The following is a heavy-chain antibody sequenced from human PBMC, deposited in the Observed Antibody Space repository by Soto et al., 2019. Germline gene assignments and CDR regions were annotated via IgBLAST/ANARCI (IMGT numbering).Heavy chain of an antibody. CDR3: TTDPEETYYYDSSGFSGAGFDY. CDR2: IKSKTDGGTT. D-gene: IGHD3-22*01. J-gene: IGHJ4*02. V-gene: IGHV3-15*07. Sequence: EVQLVESGGGLVKPGGSLRLSCAASGFTFSNAWMNWVRQAPGKGLEWVGRIKSKTDGGTTDYAAPVKGRFTISRDDSKNTLYLQMNSLKTEDTAVYYCTTDPEETYYYDSSGFSGAGFDYWGQGTLVTVSS. CDR1: GFTFSNAW.